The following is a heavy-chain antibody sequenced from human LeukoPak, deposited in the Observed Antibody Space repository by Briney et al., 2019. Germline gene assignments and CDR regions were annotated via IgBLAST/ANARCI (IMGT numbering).Heavy chain of an antibody. CDR3: ARVVEFQVLSFDP. CDR1: GYSISSGYF. V-gene: IGHV4-38-2*02. J-gene: IGHJ5*02. Sequence: SETLSLTCTVSGYSISSGYFWGWMRQPPGKGLEWIGSIYQSETAHYNPSLKSRVTISVDRSKNQFSLELRSVTPADTAVYYCARVVEFQVLSFDPWGQGTLVTVSS. D-gene: IGHD4/OR15-4a*01. CDR2: IYQSETA.